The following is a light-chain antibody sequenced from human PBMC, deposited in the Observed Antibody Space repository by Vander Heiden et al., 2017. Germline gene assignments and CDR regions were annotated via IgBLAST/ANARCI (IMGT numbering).Light chain of an antibody. CDR2: GNS. CDR3: QSYDSSLSGSTV. V-gene: IGLV1-40*01. J-gene: IGLJ3*02. CDR1: SSSIGAGYD. Sequence: QSVLTQPPAVSGAPGQRVTIPCTGSSSSIGAGYDVHWYQQLPGTAPKLLIYGNSNRPSGVPDRFSGSKSGTSASLAITGLQAEDEADYYCQSYDSSLSGSTVFGGGTKLTVL.